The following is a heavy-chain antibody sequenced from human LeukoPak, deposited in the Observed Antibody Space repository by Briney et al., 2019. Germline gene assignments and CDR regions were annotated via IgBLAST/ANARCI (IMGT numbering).Heavy chain of an antibody. V-gene: IGHV4-59*01. CDR1: GGSISGYY. Sequence: SETLSLTCTVSGGSISGYYWSWIRQPPGKGLEWIGYIYYSGTINYNPSLQSRVTMSVDTSKNQFSLKLSTATAADTAVYYCASNIGAAGSSFEYWGQGTLVTVSS. CDR2: IYYSGTI. J-gene: IGHJ4*02. CDR3: ASNIGAAGSSFEY. D-gene: IGHD6-13*01.